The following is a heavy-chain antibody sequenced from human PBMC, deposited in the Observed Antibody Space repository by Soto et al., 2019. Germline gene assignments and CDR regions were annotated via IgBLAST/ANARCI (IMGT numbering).Heavy chain of an antibody. J-gene: IGHJ4*02. CDR2: ISYDGSNK. D-gene: IGHD5-18*01. CDR1: GFTFSSYA. V-gene: IGHV3-30-3*01. Sequence: TVGSLRLSCAASGFTFSSYAMHWVRQAPGKGLEWVAVISYDGSNKYYADSVKGRFTISRDNSKNTLYLQMNSLRAEDTAVYYCARDRWDTAMAPSGSLSYFDYWGQGTLVTVSS. CDR3: ARDRWDTAMAPSGSLSYFDY.